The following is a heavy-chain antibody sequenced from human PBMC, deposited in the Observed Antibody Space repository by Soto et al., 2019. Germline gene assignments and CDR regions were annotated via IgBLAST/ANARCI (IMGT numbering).Heavy chain of an antibody. J-gene: IGHJ4*02. Sequence: EVQLLESGGGLVRPGGSLRLSCRVSGFMFSSYAMTWVRQVPGKGLEWVSSISGSGGSTYYPDSVRGRFTISRDNSKKVLYLEMNRLKGDDTAVYFCAKDGSWGDHYYFDNWGQGTLVTVSS. D-gene: IGHD2-21*02. V-gene: IGHV3-23*01. CDR1: GFMFSSYA. CDR2: ISGSGGST. CDR3: AKDGSWGDHYYFDN.